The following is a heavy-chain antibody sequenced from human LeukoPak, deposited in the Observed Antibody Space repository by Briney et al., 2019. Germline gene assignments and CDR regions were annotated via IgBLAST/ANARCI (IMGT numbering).Heavy chain of an antibody. J-gene: IGHJ6*02. CDR1: GFTFSSYG. CDR2: ISYDGSNK. Sequence: SGRSLRLSCAASGFTFSSYGMHWVRQAPGKGLEWVAVISYDGSNKYYADSVKGRFTISRDNSKNTLYLQVNSLRAEDTAVYYCAKDLRRRAIIVVVTAALRYGMDVWGQGTTVTVSS. V-gene: IGHV3-30*18. CDR3: AKDLRRRAIIVVVTAALRYGMDV. D-gene: IGHD2-21*02.